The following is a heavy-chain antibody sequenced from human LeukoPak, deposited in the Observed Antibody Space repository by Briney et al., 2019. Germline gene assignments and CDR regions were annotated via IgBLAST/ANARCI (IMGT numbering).Heavy chain of an antibody. V-gene: IGHV3-21*01. CDR3: AREDEVNSGWPTSYYFDY. CDR1: GFTFSSYS. D-gene: IGHD6-19*01. Sequence: PGGSLRLSCAASGFTFSSYSMNWVRQAPGKGLEWVSSISSSSSYIYYADSVKGRFTISRDNAKNSLYLQMNSLRAEDTAVYYCAREDEVNSGWPTSYYFDYWGQGTLVTVSS. J-gene: IGHJ4*02. CDR2: ISSSSSYI.